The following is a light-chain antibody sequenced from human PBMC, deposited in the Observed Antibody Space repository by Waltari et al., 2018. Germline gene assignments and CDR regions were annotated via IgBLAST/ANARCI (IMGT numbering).Light chain of an antibody. CDR3: QQYPRT. V-gene: IGKV1-5*03. CDR2: KAS. Sequence: DIQMTQSPPPLSASVGDRVTITCRASQSISSWLAWYQQKPGKAPKLLIYKASSLESGVPSRFSGSGSGTEFTLTISSLQPDDFATYYCQQYPRTFGQGTKVEIK. J-gene: IGKJ1*01. CDR1: QSISSW.